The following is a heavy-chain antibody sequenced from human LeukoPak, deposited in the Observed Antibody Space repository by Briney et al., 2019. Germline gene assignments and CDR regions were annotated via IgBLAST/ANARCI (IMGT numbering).Heavy chain of an antibody. V-gene: IGHV4-34*01. CDR3: ASHGGNSVGWFDP. J-gene: IGHJ5*02. CDR1: GGSFRGYY. Sequence: SETLSLTCAVYGGSFRGYYWSWIRQPPGKGLEWIGEINHSESTNYNPSLKSRVTISVNSSKNQFSLKLSSVTAADTAVYYCASHGGNSVGWFDPWGQGTLVTVSS. D-gene: IGHD4-23*01. CDR2: INHSEST.